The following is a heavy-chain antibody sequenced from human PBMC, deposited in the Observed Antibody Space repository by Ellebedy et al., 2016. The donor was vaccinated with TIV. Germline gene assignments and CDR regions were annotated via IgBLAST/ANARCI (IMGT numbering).Heavy chain of an antibody. D-gene: IGHD7-27*01. J-gene: IGHJ3*02. Sequence: GESLKISCAASGSSFTSYSMNWVRQAPGKGLEWISYISHSSITIKYADSVKGRFTVSRDNSKNSLYLQMNSLRVEDTALYYCARDMGWGNERINDAFDIWGQGTTVTVSS. CDR1: GSSFTSYS. CDR3: ARDMGWGNERINDAFDI. V-gene: IGHV3-48*04. CDR2: ISHSSITI.